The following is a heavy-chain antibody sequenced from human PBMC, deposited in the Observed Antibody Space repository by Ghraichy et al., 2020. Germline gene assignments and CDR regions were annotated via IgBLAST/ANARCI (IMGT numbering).Heavy chain of an antibody. Sequence: LSLTCAASGFTFSNYGMHWFRQAPGKGLEWVAVISNDGSNEYYADSVKGRFTISRDNSKNTLYLQMNSLRAEDTAVYYCAKDYRWIAVAGTWGYFDYWGQGTLVTVSS. V-gene: IGHV3-30*18. D-gene: IGHD6-19*01. J-gene: IGHJ4*02. CDR1: GFTFSNYG. CDR3: AKDYRWIAVAGTWGYFDY. CDR2: ISNDGSNE.